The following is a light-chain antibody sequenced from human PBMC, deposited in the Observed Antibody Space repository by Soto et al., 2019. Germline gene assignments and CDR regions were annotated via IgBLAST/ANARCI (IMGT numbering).Light chain of an antibody. CDR1: QSVLYSSNNKNY. CDR2: WAS. CDR3: QQYYRPWT. V-gene: IGKV4-1*01. Sequence: DIVMTQSPDSLAVSLGERATINCKSSQSVLYSSNNKNYLAWYQQKPGQPPKLLIYWASTRESGVPDRFSGSGSETDFTLTIGNLQAEDVAVYYCQQYYRPWTFGQGTKVEIK. J-gene: IGKJ1*01.